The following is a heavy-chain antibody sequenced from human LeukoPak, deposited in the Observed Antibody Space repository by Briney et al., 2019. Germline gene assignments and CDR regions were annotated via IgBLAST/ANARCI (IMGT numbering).Heavy chain of an antibody. Sequence: LPGGSLRLSCAASGFTFDDYAMHWVRQAPGKGLEWVSGISWNSGSIGYADSVKGRFTISRDNAKNSLYLQMNSLRAEDTALYYCAKVAAVAGTHYFQHWGQGTLVTVSS. CDR2: ISWNSGSI. V-gene: IGHV3-9*01. CDR3: AKVAAVAGTHYFQH. J-gene: IGHJ1*01. CDR1: GFTFDDYA. D-gene: IGHD6-19*01.